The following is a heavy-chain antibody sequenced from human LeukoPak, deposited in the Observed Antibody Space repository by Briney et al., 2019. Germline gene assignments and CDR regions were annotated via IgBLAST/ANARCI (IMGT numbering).Heavy chain of an antibody. CDR2: INHSGST. Sequence: PSETLSLTCAVYGGSFSGYYWSWLRQPPGKGLEWIGEINHSGSTNYNPSLKSRVTISVDTSKNQFSLKLSSVTAADTAVYYCARGSKAAALYYYYYGMDVWGQGTTVTVSS. D-gene: IGHD2-2*01. J-gene: IGHJ6*02. CDR1: GGSFSGYY. CDR3: ARGSKAAALYYYYYGMDV. V-gene: IGHV4-34*01.